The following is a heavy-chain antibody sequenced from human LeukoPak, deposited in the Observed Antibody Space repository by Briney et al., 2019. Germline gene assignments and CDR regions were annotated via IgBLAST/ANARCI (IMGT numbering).Heavy chain of an antibody. Sequence: PGGCLSLSCAASGFTFSSYAMSWVRRAPGKGLVWVSRINSDGSSTNYADSVKGRFTISRDNAKNTLYLQMNSLRAEDTAVYYCASLKAVAGTIDYWGQGTLVTVSS. CDR3: ASLKAVAGTIDY. J-gene: IGHJ4*02. D-gene: IGHD6-19*01. CDR1: GFTFSSYA. V-gene: IGHV3-74*01. CDR2: INSDGSST.